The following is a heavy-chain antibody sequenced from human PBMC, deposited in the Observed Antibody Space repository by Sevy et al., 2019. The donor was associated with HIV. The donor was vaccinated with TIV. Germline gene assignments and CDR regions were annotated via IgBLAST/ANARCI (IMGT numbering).Heavy chain of an antibody. J-gene: IGHJ6*02. CDR1: GFSFSRYG. V-gene: IGHV3-30*18. CDR2: ISNDGSDK. D-gene: IGHD6-13*01. Sequence: GGSLRLSCAAAGFSFSRYGMHWARQAPGKGLEWVAVISNDGSDKEYADSVKGRFIVSRENSKDTVFLQMNSLRPADTAVYYCANSRGRYEGSSWLYYYYLMDVWGQGTTVTVSS. CDR3: ANSRGRYEGSSWLYYYYLMDV.